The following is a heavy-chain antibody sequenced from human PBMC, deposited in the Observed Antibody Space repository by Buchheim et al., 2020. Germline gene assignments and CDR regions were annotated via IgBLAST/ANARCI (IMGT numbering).Heavy chain of an antibody. D-gene: IGHD3-16*01. J-gene: IGHJ2*01. Sequence: QVQLVESGGGMVQPGRSLRLSCAASGFTFGSSAMHWVRQAPGKGLEWVAAIWYDGSSQYYSDSVRGRFTISRDISKNTLYLQMDSLRAEDTAMYYCAKVPRFDTWYFDLWGRGTL. V-gene: IGHV3-33*06. CDR3: AKVPRFDTWYFDL. CDR1: GFTFGSSA. CDR2: IWYDGSSQ.